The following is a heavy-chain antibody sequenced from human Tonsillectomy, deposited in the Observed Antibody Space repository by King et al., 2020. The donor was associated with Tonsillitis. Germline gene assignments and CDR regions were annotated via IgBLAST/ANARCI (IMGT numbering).Heavy chain of an antibody. CDR3: ARGRLYSRGWGIDY. CDR2: ISFDGSNK. Sequence: VQLVESGGGVVQPGRSLSLSCAASGFSFSSNGMHWVRQAPGKGLEWVAVISFDGSNKNYADSVKGRFTISRDNSNNTLFLHMNSLRAEDTAVYYCARGRLYSRGWGIDYWGQGALLSVSS. D-gene: IGHD6-19*01. V-gene: IGHV3-33*05. CDR1: GFSFSSNG. J-gene: IGHJ4*02.